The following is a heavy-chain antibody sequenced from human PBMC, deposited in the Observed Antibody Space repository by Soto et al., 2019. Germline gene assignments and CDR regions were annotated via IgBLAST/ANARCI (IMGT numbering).Heavy chain of an antibody. CDR2: IYYSGST. Sequence: SETLSLTCTVSGGSISSGGYYWSWICQHPGKGLEWIGYIYYSGSTYYNPSLKSRVTISVDTSKNQFSLKLSSVTAADTAVYYCARDTYRSGSLSHFDYWGQGTLVTVS. CDR1: GGSISSGGYY. J-gene: IGHJ4*02. CDR3: ARDTYRSGSLSHFDY. D-gene: IGHD3-10*01. V-gene: IGHV4-31*03.